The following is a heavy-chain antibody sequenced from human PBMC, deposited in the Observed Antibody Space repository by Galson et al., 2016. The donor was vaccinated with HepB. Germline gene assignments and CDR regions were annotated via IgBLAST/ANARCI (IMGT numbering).Heavy chain of an antibody. D-gene: IGHD3-10*01. Sequence: SLRLSCAASGFTFSTYSLNWVRQAPGKGPEWVALISYDGLNKYYPDSVKGRFTISRDNSKSTLYLQMTSLRAEDTAVYFCSKGVYYGSGSYSAHWGQGTLVTVSS. CDR2: ISYDGLNK. CDR3: SKGVYYGSGSYSAH. V-gene: IGHV3-30*18. CDR1: GFTFSTYS. J-gene: IGHJ4*02.